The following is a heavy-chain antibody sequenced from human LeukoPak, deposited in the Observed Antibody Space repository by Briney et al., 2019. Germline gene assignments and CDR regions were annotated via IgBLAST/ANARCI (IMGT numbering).Heavy chain of an antibody. CDR3: ARGGATIFGVVIMHDAFDI. J-gene: IGHJ3*02. CDR2: INYSGST. CDR1: GGSFSGYY. V-gene: IGHV4-34*01. D-gene: IGHD3-3*01. Sequence: SETLSLTCAVYGGSFSGYYWSWIRQPPGKGLEWIGEINYSGSTNYNPSLKSRVTISVDTSKNQFSLKLSSVTAADTAVYYCARGGATIFGVVIMHDAFDIWGQGTMVTVSS.